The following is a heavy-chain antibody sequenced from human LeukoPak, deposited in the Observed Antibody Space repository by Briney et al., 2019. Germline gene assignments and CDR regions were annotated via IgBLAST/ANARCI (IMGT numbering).Heavy chain of an antibody. D-gene: IGHD3-22*01. Sequence: GGSLRLSCAASGFTFSSYAMSWVRQAPGKGLEWVSAISGSGGSTYYADPVKGRFTTSRDNSKNTLYLQMNSLRAEDTAVYYCAKDLGNYDSSGYYDPWGQGTLVTVSS. J-gene: IGHJ5*02. CDR2: ISGSGGST. V-gene: IGHV3-23*01. CDR3: AKDLGNYDSSGYYDP. CDR1: GFTFSSYA.